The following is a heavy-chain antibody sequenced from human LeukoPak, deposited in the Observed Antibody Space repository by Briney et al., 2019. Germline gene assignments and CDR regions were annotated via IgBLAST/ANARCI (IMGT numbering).Heavy chain of an antibody. CDR1: GGSISSGGYS. Sequence: SETLSLTCAVSGGSISSGGYSWSWIRQPPGKGLEWIGYIYHSGSTYYNPSLKSRVTISVDRSKNQFSLKLSSVTAADTAVYYCARGKHYYYGMDVWGQGTTVTVSS. V-gene: IGHV4-30-2*01. CDR2: IYHSGST. J-gene: IGHJ6*02. CDR3: ARGKHYYYGMDV.